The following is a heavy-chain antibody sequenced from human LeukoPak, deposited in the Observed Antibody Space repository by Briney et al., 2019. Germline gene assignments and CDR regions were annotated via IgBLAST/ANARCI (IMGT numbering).Heavy chain of an antibody. J-gene: IGHJ5*02. D-gene: IGHD5-24*01. V-gene: IGHV3-43D*03. CDR2: ISWDGGGT. CDR3: ARDVATISNWFDP. Sequence: GGSLRLSCAASGFTFDDYAMHWVRQAPGKGLEWVSLISWDGGGTYYADTVKGRFTISRDNSKNSLYLQMNSLRAEDTAVYYCARDVATISNWFDPWGQGTLVTVSS. CDR1: GFTFDDYA.